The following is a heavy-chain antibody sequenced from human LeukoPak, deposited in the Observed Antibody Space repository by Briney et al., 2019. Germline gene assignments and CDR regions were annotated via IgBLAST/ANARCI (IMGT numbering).Heavy chain of an antibody. J-gene: IGHJ1*01. CDR3: ANGITIFGVGTPVGYFQH. Sequence: ASVKVSCKASGYTFTGYYMHWVRQAPGQGLGWMGRINPNSGGTNYAQKFQGRVTMTRDTSISTAYMELSRLRSDDTAVYYCANGITIFGVGTPVGYFQHWGQGTLVTVSS. V-gene: IGHV1-2*06. CDR2: INPNSGGT. CDR1: GYTFTGYY. D-gene: IGHD3-3*01.